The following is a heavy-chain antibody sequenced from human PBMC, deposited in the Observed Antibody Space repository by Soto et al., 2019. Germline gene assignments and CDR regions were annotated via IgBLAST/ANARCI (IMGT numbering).Heavy chain of an antibody. CDR1: GFTFSVYY. J-gene: IGHJ4*02. CDR3: ARVRGGDYPFDY. CDR2: ISSSSNTI. V-gene: IGHV3-48*04. D-gene: IGHD2-21*02. Sequence: GGSLRLSCAASGFTFSVYYMTWVHQAPGEGLEWVSYISSSSNTIYYADSVKGRFTISRDNAKNSLYLQMNSLRAEDTAVYYCARVRGGDYPFDYWGQGTLVTVSS.